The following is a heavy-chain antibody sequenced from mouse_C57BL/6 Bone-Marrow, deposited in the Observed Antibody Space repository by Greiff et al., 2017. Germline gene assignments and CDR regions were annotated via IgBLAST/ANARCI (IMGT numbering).Heavy chain of an antibody. CDR3: AREKGYYGYYFDY. D-gene: IGHD1-1*01. CDR1: GYTFTSYW. V-gene: IGHV1-69*01. Sequence: QVQLQQPGAELVMPGASVKLSCKASGYTFTSYWMHWVKQRPGQGLEWIGEIDPSDSYTNYNQKFKGKSTLTVDKSSSTAYMQLSSLTSEDSAVYYCAREKGYYGYYFDYWGQGTTLTVSS. J-gene: IGHJ2*01. CDR2: IDPSDSYT.